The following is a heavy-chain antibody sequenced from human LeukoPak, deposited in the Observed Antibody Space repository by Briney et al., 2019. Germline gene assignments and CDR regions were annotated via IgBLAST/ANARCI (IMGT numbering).Heavy chain of an antibody. V-gene: IGHV4-59*04. Sequence: SETLSLTCTVSGGSISSYYWSWIRQPPGKGLEWIGTIHSGGNTYYNPSLKSRVTISVDTSKNQLSVKLYSVTAADTAVYFCARPAGWLPRYYFEYWGQGTLVTVSS. CDR2: IHSGGNT. CDR3: ARPAGWLPRYYFEY. J-gene: IGHJ4*02. D-gene: IGHD5-24*01. CDR1: GGSISSYY.